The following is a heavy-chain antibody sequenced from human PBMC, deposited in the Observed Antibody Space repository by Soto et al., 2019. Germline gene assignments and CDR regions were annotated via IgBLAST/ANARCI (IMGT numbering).Heavy chain of an antibody. Sequence: SETLSLTCTVSGAPINSGGYYWSWVRQLPGKGLEWIGYIYFSGTTYYNPSLESRVTISLDTSQNQFSLKLTSVSAADTAVYYCARDNRYITGNYYYHYGMDVWGQGTTVTVSS. CDR1: GAPINSGGYY. J-gene: IGHJ6*02. CDR2: IYFSGTT. V-gene: IGHV4-31*03. D-gene: IGHD1-20*01. CDR3: ARDNRYITGNYYYHYGMDV.